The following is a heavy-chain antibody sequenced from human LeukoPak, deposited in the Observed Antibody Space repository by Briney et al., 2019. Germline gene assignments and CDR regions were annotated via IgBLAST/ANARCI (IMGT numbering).Heavy chain of an antibody. CDR1: GGSISSYY. CDR3: ARDSGHYYMDV. Sequence: SETLSLTCTVSGGSISSYYWSWIRQPPGKGLEWIGYIYYSGSTNYNPSLKSRVTISVDTSKNQFSLKLSSVTAADTAVYYCARDSGHYYMDVWGKGTTVTVSS. CDR2: IYYSGST. D-gene: IGHD6-25*01. J-gene: IGHJ6*03. V-gene: IGHV4-59*01.